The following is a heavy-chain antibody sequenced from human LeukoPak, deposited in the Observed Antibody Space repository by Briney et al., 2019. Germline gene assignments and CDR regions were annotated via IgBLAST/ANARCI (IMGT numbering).Heavy chain of an antibody. CDR2: ISAYNGNT. V-gene: IGHV1-18*01. CDR1: GYTFTSYG. D-gene: IGHD5-18*01. Sequence: GASVKVSCKASGYTFTSYGISWVRQAPGQGLEWMGWISAYNGNTNYAQKLQGRVTMTTDTSTSTAYMELRSLRSDDTAVYYCARISAAVRRVSFYSYGLTPWTGDPIFNDYWGQGTLVTVSS. CDR3: ARISAAVRRVSFYSYGLTPWTGDPIFNDY. J-gene: IGHJ4*02.